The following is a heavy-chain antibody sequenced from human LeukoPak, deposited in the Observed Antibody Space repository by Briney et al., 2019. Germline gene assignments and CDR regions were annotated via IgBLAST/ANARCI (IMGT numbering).Heavy chain of an antibody. CDR1: GFTFDDYG. V-gene: IGHV3-20*04. CDR2: TNWNGGST. J-gene: IGHJ6*03. CDR3: ARVGAIHTFFYMDV. Sequence: GGSLRLSCAASGFTFDDYGMSWVRQAPGKGLEWVSSTNWNGGSTASADSVKDRFTISRDNAKNSLYLQMNSLRAEDTALYFCARVGAIHTFFYMDVWGKGTTVTVSS.